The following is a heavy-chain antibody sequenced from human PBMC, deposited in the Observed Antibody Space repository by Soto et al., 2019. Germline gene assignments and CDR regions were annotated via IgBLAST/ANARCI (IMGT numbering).Heavy chain of an antibody. Sequence: QVQLQESGPGLVKPSQTLSLTCTVSGGSISSAAYYWSWIRQHPGKGLEWIGYISHSGSTFYNPSLKSRVIISVDTSKNQFSLRLTSVTAADTAVYYCAREYTYGSNFFECWGQGALVTVYS. CDR3: AREYTYGSNFFEC. J-gene: IGHJ4*02. V-gene: IGHV4-31*03. D-gene: IGHD2-2*02. CDR2: ISHSGST. CDR1: GGSISSAAYY.